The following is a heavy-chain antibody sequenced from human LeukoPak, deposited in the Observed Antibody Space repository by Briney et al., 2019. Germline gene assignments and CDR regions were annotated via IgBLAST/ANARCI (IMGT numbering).Heavy chain of an antibody. V-gene: IGHV4-59*01. CDR3: AREGVDTAMAKN. Sequence: PSETLSLTCTVSGGSISSYYWSWIRQPPGKGLEWIGFINYSGSTNYNPSLKSRVTISVDTSKNQFSLKLSSVTAADTAVYYCAREGVDTAMAKNWGQGTLVTVSS. J-gene: IGHJ4*02. CDR1: GGSISSYY. D-gene: IGHD5-18*01. CDR2: INYSGST.